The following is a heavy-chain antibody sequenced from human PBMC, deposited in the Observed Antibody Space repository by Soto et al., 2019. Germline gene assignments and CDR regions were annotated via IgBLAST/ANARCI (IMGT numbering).Heavy chain of an antibody. D-gene: IGHD5-12*01. CDR1: GGSISSYY. CDR2: IYYSGTT. V-gene: IGHV4-59*01. Sequence: QVQLQESGPGLVKASETLSLTCTVSGGSISSYYWNWIRQPPGKGLEWIGYIYYSGTTNYNPSLKRRVTISVDTSKDQFSLKLSSVTAADTAVYYCTRAYSGYAAVDYWGQGTLVTVSS. CDR3: TRAYSGYAAVDY. J-gene: IGHJ4*02.